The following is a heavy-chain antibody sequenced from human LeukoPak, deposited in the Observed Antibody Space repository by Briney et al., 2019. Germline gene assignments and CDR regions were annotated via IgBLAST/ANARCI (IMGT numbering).Heavy chain of an antibody. D-gene: IGHD1-26*01. J-gene: IGHJ4*02. CDR3: ARAYSGSYSYFDH. CDR2: IYYSGST. CDR1: GGSMSSYY. Sequence: SETLSLTCTVSGGSMSSYYWTWVRQPPGKELEWIGDIYYSGSTNYNPSLKSRVTISVDTSKNQFFLILSSVTAADTAVYYCARAYSGSYSYFDHWGQGTLVTVSS. V-gene: IGHV4-59*01.